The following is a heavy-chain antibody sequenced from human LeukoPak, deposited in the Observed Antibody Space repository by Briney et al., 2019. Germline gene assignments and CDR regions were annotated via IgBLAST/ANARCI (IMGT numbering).Heavy chain of an antibody. V-gene: IGHV3-48*02. CDR1: GXTFSTYN. CDR2: IDSSNSPI. J-gene: IGHJ4*02. CDR3: ARDRCSGGSCYFDY. Sequence: GGSLRLSCAASGXTFSTYNMNWVRQAPGKGLEWVSYIDSSNSPIYYADSVKGRFTISRDNGKNSLYLQMNSLRDEDTAVYYCARDRCSGGSCYFDYWGQGILVTVSS. D-gene: IGHD2-15*01.